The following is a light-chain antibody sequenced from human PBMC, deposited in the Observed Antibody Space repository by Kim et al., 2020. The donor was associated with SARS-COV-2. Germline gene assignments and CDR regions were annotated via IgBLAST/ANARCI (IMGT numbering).Light chain of an antibody. CDR3: AAWDDSLSGVV. Sequence: ELTQPPSASGTPWQRVTISCSGSSSNIGSNYVYWYQQLPGTAPKLLIYRNNQRPSGVPDRFSGSKSGTSASLAISGLRSEDEADYYCAAWDDSLSGVVFGGGTKLTVL. V-gene: IGLV1-47*01. J-gene: IGLJ2*01. CDR1: SSNIGSNY. CDR2: RNN.